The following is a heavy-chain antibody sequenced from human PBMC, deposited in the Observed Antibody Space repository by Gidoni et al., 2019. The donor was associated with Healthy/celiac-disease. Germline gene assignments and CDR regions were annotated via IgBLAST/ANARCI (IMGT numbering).Heavy chain of an antibody. Sequence: QAPGKGLEWVANIKQDGSEKYYVDSVKGRFTISRDNAKNSLYLQMNSLRAEDTAVYYCASGIYYDSGRAGAFDIWGQGTMVTVSS. V-gene: IGHV3-7*01. CDR2: IKQDGSEK. CDR3: ASGIYYDSGRAGAFDI. D-gene: IGHD3-22*01. J-gene: IGHJ3*02.